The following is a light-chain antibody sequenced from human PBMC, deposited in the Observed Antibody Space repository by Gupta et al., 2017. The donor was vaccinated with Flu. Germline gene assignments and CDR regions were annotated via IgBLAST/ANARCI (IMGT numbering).Light chain of an antibody. CDR2: AAS. Sequence: SPSTVSASVGDRVTITCRASRGITTWLSWYQQKPGTAPKLLIYAASSLQSGVPSRFSGSGSGTDFTLTITSLQPDDFATYYCQQADSFPRTFGQGTKVEMK. J-gene: IGKJ2*01. CDR3: QQADSFPRT. CDR1: RGITTW. V-gene: IGKV1-12*01.